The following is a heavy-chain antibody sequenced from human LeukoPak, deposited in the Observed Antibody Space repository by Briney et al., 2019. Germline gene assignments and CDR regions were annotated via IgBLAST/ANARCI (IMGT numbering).Heavy chain of an antibody. V-gene: IGHV1-2*02. CDR2: INPNSGGT. Sequence: ASVKVSCKASGYTFTGYYMHWVRQAPGQGLEWMGWINPNSGGTNYAQKFQGRVTMTRDTSISTAYMELSRLRSDDTAVYYCARDPIYDSSGYYDYWGQGTLVTVSS. CDR3: ARDPIYDSSGYYDY. CDR1: GYTFTGYY. D-gene: IGHD3-22*01. J-gene: IGHJ4*02.